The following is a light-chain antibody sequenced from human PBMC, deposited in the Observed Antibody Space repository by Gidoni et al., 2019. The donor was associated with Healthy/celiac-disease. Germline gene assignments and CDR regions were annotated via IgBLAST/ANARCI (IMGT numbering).Light chain of an antibody. CDR3: QQYGSSRT. Sequence: EIVLTQSPGPLSLSPGERATLSCRASQSVSRSYLAWYQQKPGQGPRLLIYGASSRATGIPDRFSGSGSGTDFTLTISRLEAEDVAVYYCQQYGSSRTFGQGTKVEIK. CDR1: QSVSRSY. J-gene: IGKJ1*01. CDR2: GAS. V-gene: IGKV3-20*01.